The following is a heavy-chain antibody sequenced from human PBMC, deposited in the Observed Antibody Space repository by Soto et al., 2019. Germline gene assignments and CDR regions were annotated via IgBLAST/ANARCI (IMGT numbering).Heavy chain of an antibody. CDR1: GFTFSSYA. CDR3: AKDLGLQNWFDP. J-gene: IGHJ5*02. D-gene: IGHD2-21*01. V-gene: IGHV3-23*01. CDR2: ISGSGGST. Sequence: EVQLLESGGGLVQPGGSLRLSCAASGFTFSSYAMSWVRQAPGKGLEWVSAISGSGGSTYYADSVKGRFTISRDNSKNTLYLQMNSLRPEDTGVYYCAKDLGLQNWFDPWGQGTLVTVSS.